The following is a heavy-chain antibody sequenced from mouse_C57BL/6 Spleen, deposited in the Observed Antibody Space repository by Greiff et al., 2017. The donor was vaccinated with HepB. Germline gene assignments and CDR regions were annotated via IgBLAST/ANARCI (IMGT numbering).Heavy chain of an antibody. CDR3: ARYQAVEANFDY. V-gene: IGHV7-3*01. CDR1: GFTFTDYY. D-gene: IGHD1-1*01. CDR2: IRNKANGYTT. J-gene: IGHJ2*01. Sequence: EVKLVESGGGLVQPGGSLSLSCAASGFTFTDYYMSWVRQPPGKALEWLGFIRNKANGYTTEYSASVKGRFTISRDNSQSILYLQMNALRAEDSATYYCARYQAVEANFDYWGQGTTLTVSS.